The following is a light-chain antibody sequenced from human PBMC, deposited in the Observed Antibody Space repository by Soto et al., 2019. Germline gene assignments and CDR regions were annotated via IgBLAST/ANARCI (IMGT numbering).Light chain of an antibody. Sequence: QSALTQPHSASGSPGQTVTISCTGTSSDVAGYNYVSWYQQYPGRASKLMIYEVTKRPSGVPDRFSGSKSGNTASLTVSGLQAEDEPDYYCSSYAASNNFYFVFGGGTKLTVL. CDR1: SSDVAGYNY. J-gene: IGLJ3*02. CDR3: SSYAASNNFYFV. V-gene: IGLV2-8*01. CDR2: EVT.